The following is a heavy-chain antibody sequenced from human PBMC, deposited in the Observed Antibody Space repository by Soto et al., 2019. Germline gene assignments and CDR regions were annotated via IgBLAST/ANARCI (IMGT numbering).Heavy chain of an antibody. J-gene: IGHJ6*02. CDR3: ARDAATPFGYRRYYGMDV. D-gene: IGHD6-25*01. V-gene: IGHV3-48*02. CDR2: ISSSSSTI. Sequence: PGGSLRLSCAASGFTFSSYSMNWVRQAPGKGLEWVSYISSSSSTIYYADSVKGRFTISRDNAKNSLYLQMNSLRDEDTAVYYCARDAATPFGYRRYYGMDVWGQGTTVTVSS. CDR1: GFTFSSYS.